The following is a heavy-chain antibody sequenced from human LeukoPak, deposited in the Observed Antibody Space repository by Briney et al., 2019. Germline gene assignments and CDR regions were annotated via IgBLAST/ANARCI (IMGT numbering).Heavy chain of an antibody. CDR3: ARGDLTNYYDSSGSFDY. CDR2: IIPIFGTA. V-gene: IGHV1-69*05. J-gene: IGHJ4*02. CDR1: GYTFTSYG. D-gene: IGHD3-22*01. Sequence: ASVKVSCKASGYTFTSYGISWVRQAPGQGLEWMGGIIPIFGTANYAQKFQGRVTITTDESTSTAYMELSSLRSEDTAVYYCARGDLTNYYDSSGSFDYWGQGTLVTVSS.